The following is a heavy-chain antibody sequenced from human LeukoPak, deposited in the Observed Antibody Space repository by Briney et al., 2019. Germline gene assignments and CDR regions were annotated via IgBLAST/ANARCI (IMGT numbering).Heavy chain of an antibody. D-gene: IGHD3-3*01. CDR3: ARAYDFWSGYSFDY. CDR2: IYYSGST. Sequence: SETLSLTCTVSGGSISSSSYYWGWIRQPPGKGLEWIGSIYYSGSTYYNPSLKSRVTISVDTSKNQFSLKLSSVTAADTAVYYCARAYDFWSGYSFDYWGQGTLVTVSS. CDR1: GGSISSSSYY. J-gene: IGHJ4*02. V-gene: IGHV4-39*07.